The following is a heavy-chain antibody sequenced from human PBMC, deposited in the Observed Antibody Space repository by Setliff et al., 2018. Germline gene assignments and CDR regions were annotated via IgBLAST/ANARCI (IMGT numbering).Heavy chain of an antibody. V-gene: IGHV1-24*01. CDR2: FDPEDGET. CDR3: ARVLEPNYDILTGYYYYYYYGMDV. J-gene: IGHJ6*02. Sequence: GASVKVSCKVSGDTLTELSMHWVRQAPGKGLEWMGGFDPEDGETIYAQKFQGRVTMTEDTSTDTAYMELSSLRSEDTAVYYCARVLEPNYDILTGYYYYYYYGMDVWGQGTTVTVSS. CDR1: GDTLTELS. D-gene: IGHD3-9*01.